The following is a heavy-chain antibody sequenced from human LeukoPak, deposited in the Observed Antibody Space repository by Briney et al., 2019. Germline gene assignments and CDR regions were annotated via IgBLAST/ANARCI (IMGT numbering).Heavy chain of an antibody. CDR3: ARDHFPHVYYYDSSGYLAGMDV. V-gene: IGHV1-69*04. J-gene: IGHJ6*02. Sequence: GASVKVSCKASGCTFSSYAISWVRQAPAQGLEWMGRIIPLFGIANYAQKFQGRVTITADKSTSTAYMELSSLRSEDTAVYYCARDHFPHVYYYDSSGYLAGMDVWGQGTTVTVSS. CDR2: IIPLFGIA. D-gene: IGHD3-22*01. CDR1: GCTFSSYA.